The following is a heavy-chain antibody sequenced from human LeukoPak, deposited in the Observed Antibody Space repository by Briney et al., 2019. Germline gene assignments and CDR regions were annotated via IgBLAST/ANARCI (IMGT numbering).Heavy chain of an antibody. Sequence: SVKVSCKASGGTFSSYAISWVRQAPGQGLEWMGGIIPIFGTANYAQKFQGRVTITADESTSTAYMELSSLRSEDTAVYYCARGGYSSGWINYYYYGMDVWGQGTTVTVSS. CDR1: GGTFSSYA. D-gene: IGHD6-19*01. CDR3: ARGGYSSGWINYYYYGMDV. CDR2: IIPIFGTA. J-gene: IGHJ6*02. V-gene: IGHV1-69*13.